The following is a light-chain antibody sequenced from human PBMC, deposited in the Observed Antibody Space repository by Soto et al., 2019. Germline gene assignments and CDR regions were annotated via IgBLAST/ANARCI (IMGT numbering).Light chain of an antibody. J-gene: IGKJ1*01. CDR2: SAT. CDR3: LQDHDYPRT. CDR1: QAISKA. Sequence: AIQMTQSPTSLSASVGDRVIITCRASQAISKALGWYQQKPGKAPKFLIYSATSTQSGVPSTFSGSGFGTDFTLTISSLQPEDFATYYCLQDHDYPRTFGQGTKVEF. V-gene: IGKV1-6*01.